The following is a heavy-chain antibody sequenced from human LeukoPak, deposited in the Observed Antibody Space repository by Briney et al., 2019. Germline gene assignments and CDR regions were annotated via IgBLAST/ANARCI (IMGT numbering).Heavy chain of an antibody. CDR3: AADADVLLWFGELFSYYYGMDA. Sequence: GTSVKVSCKASGFTFTSSAVQWVRQARGQRLEWIGWIVVGSGNTNYAQKFQERVTITRDMSTSTAYMELSSLRSEDTAVYYCAADADVLLWFGELFSYYYGMDAWGQGTTVTVSS. J-gene: IGHJ6*02. CDR2: IVVGSGNT. CDR1: GFTFTSSA. V-gene: IGHV1-58*01. D-gene: IGHD3-10*01.